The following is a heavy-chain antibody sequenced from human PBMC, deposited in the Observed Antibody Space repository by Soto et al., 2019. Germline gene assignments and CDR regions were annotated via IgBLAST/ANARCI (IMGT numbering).Heavy chain of an antibody. CDR1: GGTFSSYT. D-gene: IGHD4-4*01. CDR3: ARSQDSNYADYYYMDV. J-gene: IGHJ6*03. CDR2: IIPILGIA. V-gene: IGHV1-69*02. Sequence: ASVKVSCKASGGTFSSYTISWVRQAPGQGLEWMGRIIPILGIANYAQKFQGRVTITADKSTSTAYMELSSLRSEDTAVYYCARSQDSNYADYYYMDVWGKGTTVTVSS.